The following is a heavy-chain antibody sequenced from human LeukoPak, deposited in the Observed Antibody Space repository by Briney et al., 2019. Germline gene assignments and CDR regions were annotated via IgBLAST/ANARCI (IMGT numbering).Heavy chain of an antibody. J-gene: IGHJ4*02. CDR1: GFTFSSYA. CDR3: VKEDHFIVVVPAATAFDY. Sequence: GGSLRLSCAASGFTFSSYAMSWVRQAPGKGLEWVSAISGSGGSTYYADSVKGRFTISRDNSKNTLYLQMNSLRAEDTAVYYCVKEDHFIVVVPAATAFDYWGQGTLVTVSS. CDR2: ISGSGGST. D-gene: IGHD2-2*01. V-gene: IGHV3-23*01.